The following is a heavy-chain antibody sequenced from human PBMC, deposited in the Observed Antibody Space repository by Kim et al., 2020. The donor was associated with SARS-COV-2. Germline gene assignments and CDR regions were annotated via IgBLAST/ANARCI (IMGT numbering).Heavy chain of an antibody. V-gene: IGHV4-59*01. D-gene: IGHD3-9*01. J-gene: IGHJ6*02. CDR1: GGSISSYY. CDR2: IYYSGST. Sequence: SETLSLTCTVSGGSISSYYWSWIRQPPGKGLEWIGYIYYSGSTNYNPSLKSRVTISVDTSKNQFSLKLSSVTAADTAVYYCARENYDILTGYYQHPYYYYGMDVWGQGTTVTVSS. CDR3: ARENYDILTGYYQHPYYYYGMDV.